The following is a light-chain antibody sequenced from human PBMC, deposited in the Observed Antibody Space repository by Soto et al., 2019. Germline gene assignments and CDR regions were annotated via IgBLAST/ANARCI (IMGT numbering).Light chain of an antibody. J-gene: IGLJ1*01. CDR2: DVS. Sequence: QSALTQPASVSGSPGQSITIFCTGTSSDIGRYNYVSWYQQHPGKAPKLMIRDVSDRPSGVSNRFSGSKSGNTASLTISGLQDEDDADYFCSSYTSGSTPYVFGTGTKLTVL. V-gene: IGLV2-14*03. CDR1: SSDIGRYNY. CDR3: SSYTSGSTPYV.